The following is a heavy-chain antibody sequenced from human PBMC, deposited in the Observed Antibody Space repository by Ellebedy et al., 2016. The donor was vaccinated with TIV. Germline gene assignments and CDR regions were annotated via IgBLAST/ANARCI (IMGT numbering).Heavy chain of an antibody. Sequence: GESLKISCKGSGYSFTSYWISWVRQMPGKGLEWMGRIGPSDSYTNYSPSFQGHVTISADKSISTAYLQWSSLKASDTAMYYCARQYYYGSYSYGMDVWGQGTTVTVSS. CDR3: ARQYYYGSYSYGMDV. CDR2: IGPSDSYT. V-gene: IGHV5-10-1*01. J-gene: IGHJ6*02. CDR1: GYSFTSYW. D-gene: IGHD3-10*01.